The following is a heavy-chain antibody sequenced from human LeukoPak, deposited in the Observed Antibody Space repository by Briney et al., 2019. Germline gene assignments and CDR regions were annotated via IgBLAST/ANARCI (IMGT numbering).Heavy chain of an antibody. CDR2: ISSSGSTI. Sequence: GGSLRLSCAASGFTFSSYEMNWVRQAPGKGLEWVSYISSSGSTIYYADSVKGRFTISRDNAKNSLYLQMNSLRAEDTAVYYCAKEASSGYPNWFDPWGQGTLVTVSS. V-gene: IGHV3-48*03. CDR1: GFTFSSYE. CDR3: AKEASSGYPNWFDP. D-gene: IGHD3-22*01. J-gene: IGHJ5*02.